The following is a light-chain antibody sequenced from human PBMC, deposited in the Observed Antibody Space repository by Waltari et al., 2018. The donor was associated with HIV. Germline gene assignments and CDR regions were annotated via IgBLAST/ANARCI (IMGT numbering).Light chain of an antibody. V-gene: IGKV1-39*01. CDR2: TAS. CDR1: QNISSY. J-gene: IGKJ4*01. CDR3: QQSYSTPLT. Sequence: DIQMTQSPSSLSAAVGDRVTVTGRANQNISSYLIWYQQRPGKAPRVLIYTASTLQRGVPSRFSGSGSGTDFTLSITSLQPEDFATYYCQQSYSTPLTFGGGTRVEIK.